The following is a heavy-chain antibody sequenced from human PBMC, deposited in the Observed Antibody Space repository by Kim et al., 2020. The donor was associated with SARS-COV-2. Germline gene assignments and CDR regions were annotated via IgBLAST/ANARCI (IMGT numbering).Heavy chain of an antibody. J-gene: IGHJ6*02. CDR3: ARGQTSGWYRVYYYYGMDA. CDR1: GGSFSGYY. V-gene: IGHV4-34*01. D-gene: IGHD6-19*01. CDR2: INHSGST. Sequence: SETLSLTCAVYGGSFSGYYWSWIRQPPGKGLEWIGEINHSGSTNYNPSLKSRVTIAVDTSKNQFSLKLSSVTAADTAVYYCARGQTSGWYRVYYYYGMDACGPGTTVTVSS.